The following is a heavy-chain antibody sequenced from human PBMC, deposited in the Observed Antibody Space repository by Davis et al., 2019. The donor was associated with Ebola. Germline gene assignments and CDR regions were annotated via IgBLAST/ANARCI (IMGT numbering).Heavy chain of an antibody. D-gene: IGHD6-6*01. CDR3: ARSIAATLSLFDY. Sequence: PGGSLRLSCKGSGYSFTSYWIGWVCQLPGKGLEWMGIIYPGDSDTRYSPSFQGQVTISADKSISTAYLQWSSLKASDTAMYYCARSIAATLSLFDYWGQGTLVTVSS. CDR2: IYPGDSDT. CDR1: GYSFTSYW. J-gene: IGHJ4*02. V-gene: IGHV5-51*01.